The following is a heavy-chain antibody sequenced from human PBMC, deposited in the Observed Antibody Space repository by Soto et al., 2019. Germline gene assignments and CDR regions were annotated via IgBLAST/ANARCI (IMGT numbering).Heavy chain of an antibody. CDR2: IYYSGST. J-gene: IGHJ5*01. Sequence: KTSETLSLTCTVSGGSVNSGHYYWNWIRQSPGKGLEWIGYIYYSGSTNYNSSLKSRLSISIDTSRNQFSLKLTSVTAADTAVYYCARESSLLLTDSGKKIDPWGQGILVTVSS. CDR3: ARESSLLLTDSGKKIDP. V-gene: IGHV4-61*01. CDR1: GGSVNSGHYY. D-gene: IGHD3-10*01.